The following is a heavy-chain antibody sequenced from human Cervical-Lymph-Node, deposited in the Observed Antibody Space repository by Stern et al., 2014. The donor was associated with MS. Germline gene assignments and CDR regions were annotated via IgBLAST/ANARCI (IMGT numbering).Heavy chain of an antibody. V-gene: IGHV4-39*01. J-gene: IGHJ4*02. CDR3: AKHACTGAACPFDL. Sequence: QVQLQESGPGLVKPSETLSLTCAVSGDSISSYTHYWAWIRQPPGKGLEWIGSVYYSVATYSTPSLKSPVTISVDTSKNHFSLGLNSVTAADTAVYYCAKHACTGAACPFDLWGQGTLVTVSS. CDR2: VYYSVAT. D-gene: IGHD2-8*02. CDR1: GDSISSYTHY.